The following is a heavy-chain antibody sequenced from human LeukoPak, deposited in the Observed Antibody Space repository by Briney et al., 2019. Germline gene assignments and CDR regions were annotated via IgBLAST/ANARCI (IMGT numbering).Heavy chain of an antibody. J-gene: IGHJ4*02. V-gene: IGHV4-31*03. CDR2: IYYSGST. CDR1: GGSISIGGYY. CDR3: ARQITAAAPSLL. D-gene: IGHD6-13*01. Sequence: PSETLSLTCTVSGGSISIGGYYWSWIRQHPGKGLEWIGYIYYSGSTYYNPSLKSRVTISVDTSKNQFSLKLSSVTAADTAVYYCARQITAAAPSLLWGQGTLVTVSS.